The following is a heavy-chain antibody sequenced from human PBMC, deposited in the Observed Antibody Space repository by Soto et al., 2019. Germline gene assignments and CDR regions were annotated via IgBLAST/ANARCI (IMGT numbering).Heavy chain of an antibody. CDR3: ARAGGLLWFGELFGYYYYGMDV. CDR2: TYYSGST. D-gene: IGHD3-10*01. J-gene: IGHJ6*02. CDR1: GGSISSGGYY. V-gene: IGHV4-31*03. Sequence: QVQLQESGPGLVKPSQTLSLTCTVSGGSISSGGYYWSWIRQHPGKGLEWIGYTYYSGSTYYNPSLMSGVTISVDTSKNRFSLKLSSVTAADTAVYYCARAGGLLWFGELFGYYYYGMDVWGQGTTVTVSS.